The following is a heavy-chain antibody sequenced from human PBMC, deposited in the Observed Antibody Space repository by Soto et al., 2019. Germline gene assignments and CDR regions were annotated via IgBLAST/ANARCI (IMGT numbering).Heavy chain of an antibody. CDR2: IYYSGST. D-gene: IGHD4-17*01. Sequence: SETLSLTCTVSGGSISSGGYYWSWIRQHPGKGLEWIGYIYYSGSTYYNPSLKSRVTISVDTSKNQFSLKLSSVTAADTAVYYCARGKKVGYGDYGYYYGMDVWGQGTTVTVSS. V-gene: IGHV4-31*03. CDR1: GGSISSGGYY. J-gene: IGHJ6*02. CDR3: ARGKKVGYGDYGYYYGMDV.